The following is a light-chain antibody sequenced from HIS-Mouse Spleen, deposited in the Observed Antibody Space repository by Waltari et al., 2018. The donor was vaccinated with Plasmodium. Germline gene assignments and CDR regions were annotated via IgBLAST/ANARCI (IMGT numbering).Light chain of an antibody. V-gene: IGLV2-8*01. CDR3: SSYAGSNNLV. Sequence: ISCTGTSSDVGGYNYVSWYQQHPGKAPKLMIYEVSKRPSGVPDRFSGSKSGNTASLTVSGLQAEAEADYYCSSYAGSNNLVFGGGTKLTVL. CDR2: EVS. J-gene: IGLJ2*01. CDR1: SSDVGGYNY.